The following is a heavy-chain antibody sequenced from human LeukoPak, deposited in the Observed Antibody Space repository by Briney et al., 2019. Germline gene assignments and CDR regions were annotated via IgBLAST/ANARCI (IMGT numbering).Heavy chain of an antibody. CDR2: IYYSGST. Sequence: SDTLSLTCTVSGGSVSSGSYYWSWIRQPPGKGLEWIGYIYYSGSTNYNPSLKSRVTISVDTSKNQFSLKLSSVTAADTAVYYCARDREVAAAGSISQWYFDYWGQGTLVTVSS. CDR3: ARDREVAAAGSISQWYFDY. J-gene: IGHJ4*02. D-gene: IGHD6-13*01. CDR1: GGSVSSGSYY. V-gene: IGHV4-61*01.